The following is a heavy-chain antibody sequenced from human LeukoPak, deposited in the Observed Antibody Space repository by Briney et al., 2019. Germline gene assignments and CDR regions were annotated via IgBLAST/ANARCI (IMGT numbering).Heavy chain of an antibody. D-gene: IGHD6-19*01. CDR3: ARDGGWYKRGLDYYYYYMDV. V-gene: IGHV3-20*04. J-gene: IGHJ6*03. CDR1: GFTFNNYA. Sequence: GGSLRLSCAASGFTFNNYAMSWVRQAPGKGLEGVCRINANGASTAYADSGKGRFTISRDNAKNSLYLQMNSLRAEDTALYYCARDGGWYKRGLDYYYYYMDVWGKGTTVTVSS. CDR2: INANGAST.